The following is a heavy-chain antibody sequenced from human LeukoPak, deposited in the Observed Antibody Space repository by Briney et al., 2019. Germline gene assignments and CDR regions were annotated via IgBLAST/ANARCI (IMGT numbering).Heavy chain of an antibody. Sequence: PGGSLRLSCTASGFTFGDYAMSWVRQAPGKGLEWVGFIRSKAYGGTTEYAASVKGRFTISRDDSKSIAYLQMNSLKTEDTAVYYCTRETHSPNYYDSSGYYLYDYWGQGTLVTVSS. J-gene: IGHJ4*02. V-gene: IGHV3-49*04. CDR1: GFTFGDYA. CDR3: TRETHSPNYYDSSGYYLYDY. CDR2: IRSKAYGGTT. D-gene: IGHD3-22*01.